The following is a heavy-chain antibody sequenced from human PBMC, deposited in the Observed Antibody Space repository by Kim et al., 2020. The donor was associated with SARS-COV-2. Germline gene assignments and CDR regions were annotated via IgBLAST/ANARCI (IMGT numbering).Heavy chain of an antibody. CDR1: GGSFSGYY. CDR2: INHSGST. J-gene: IGHJ4*02. CDR3: ALDNERGGGYGGIH. Sequence: SETLSLTCAVYGGSFSGYYWSWIRQPPGKGLEWIGEINHSGSTNYNPSLKSRVTISVDTSKNQFSLKLSSVTAADTAVYYCALDNERGGGYGGIHWGQGTLVTVSS. D-gene: IGHD1-26*01. V-gene: IGHV4-34*01.